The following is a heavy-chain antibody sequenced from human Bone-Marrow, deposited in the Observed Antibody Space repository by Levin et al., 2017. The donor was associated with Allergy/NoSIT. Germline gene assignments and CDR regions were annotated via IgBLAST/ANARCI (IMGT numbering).Heavy chain of an antibody. Sequence: QTGGSLRLSCAASGLTFSSYWMTWVRQGPGKGLEWVANIKEDGSQKYYADSVKGRITVSRDNAKNSLYVQMNSLRAEDTAVYYCAIWFSDLLRCLDLDYWGQGTQVTVSS. D-gene: IGHD3-10*01. V-gene: IGHV3-7*01. J-gene: IGHJ4*02. CDR3: AIWFSDLLRCLDLDY. CDR2: IKEDGSQK. CDR1: GLTFSSYW.